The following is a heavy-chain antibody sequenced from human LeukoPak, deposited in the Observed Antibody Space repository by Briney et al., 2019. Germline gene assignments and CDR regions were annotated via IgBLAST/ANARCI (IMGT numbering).Heavy chain of an antibody. J-gene: IGHJ3*01. D-gene: IGHD6-13*01. CDR2: IRSDSSTK. CDR1: GFSISNYG. CDR3: ARDYSRWHGDFDV. V-gene: IGHV3-48*02. Sequence: PGGSLRLSCAGSGFSISNYGMNWVRQAPGKGLEWLSYIRSDSSTKYYADSVEGRFTISRDNAQNSLYLQMNSLRDEDSGAYFCARDYSRWHGDFDVWGQGTMVTVSS.